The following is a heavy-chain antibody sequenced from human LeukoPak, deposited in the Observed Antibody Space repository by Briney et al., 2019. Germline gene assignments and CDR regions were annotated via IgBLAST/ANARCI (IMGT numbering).Heavy chain of an antibody. CDR1: GDTPSSYY. Sequence: ASVEGSCKTSGDTPSSYYMHGVRQAPGQGLEWMGIINPSGGSTGYAQKFQGRVTMTRDTSTSTVYMELSSMRSEDTAVYYCAILRYNWNNLDPWGQGTLVTVSS. V-gene: IGHV1-46*01. J-gene: IGHJ5*02. CDR3: AILRYNWNNLDP. CDR2: INPSGGST. D-gene: IGHD1-1*01.